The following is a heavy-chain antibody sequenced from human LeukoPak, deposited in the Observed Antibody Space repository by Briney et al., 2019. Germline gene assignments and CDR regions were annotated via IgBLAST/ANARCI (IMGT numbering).Heavy chain of an antibody. CDR2: ISSSGSSI. D-gene: IGHD1-1*01. CDR1: GFTFSDYY. J-gene: IGHJ4*02. V-gene: IGHV3-11*04. Sequence: GGSLRLSCVASGFTFSDYYMTWIRQAPGKGLEWVSYISSSGSSIYYADSVKGRFTISRDNAKNSLYLQLNSLRPDDTAVYYCARDGLSKTIGTTGGDYWGQGTLVTVSS. CDR3: ARDGLSKTIGTTGGDY.